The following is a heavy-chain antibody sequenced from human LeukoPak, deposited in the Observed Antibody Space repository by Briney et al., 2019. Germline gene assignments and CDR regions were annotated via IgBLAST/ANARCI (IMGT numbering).Heavy chain of an antibody. CDR3: VREARGYHYTYFDY. CDR2: VSSGHHA. J-gene: IGHJ4*02. Sequence: QLGGSLRLSCTASGLTLGGHDMHWVRQTTGEGLEWVAAVSSGHHAFYAGSVKGRFTVSREDAKNSLYLQMNSLRAGDTAVYYCVREARGYHYTYFDYWGQGSLVTVSS. D-gene: IGHD5-18*01. V-gene: IGHV3-13*01. CDR1: GLTLGGHD.